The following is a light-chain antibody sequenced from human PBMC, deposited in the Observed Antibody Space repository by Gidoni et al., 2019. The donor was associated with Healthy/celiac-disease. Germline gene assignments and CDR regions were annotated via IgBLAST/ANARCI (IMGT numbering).Light chain of an antibody. J-gene: IGLJ2*01. CDR3: SSYTSSSTSVV. CDR2: DVS. V-gene: IGLV2-14*01. Sequence: QSALTQPASVSGSPGQSITISCTGTSSDVGGYNYVSWYQQHPGKAPKLMIYDVSNRPSVVSPRFSGSKSGNTASLTISGLQAEDEADYYCSSYTSSSTSVVFGGGTKLTVL. CDR1: SSDVGGYNY.